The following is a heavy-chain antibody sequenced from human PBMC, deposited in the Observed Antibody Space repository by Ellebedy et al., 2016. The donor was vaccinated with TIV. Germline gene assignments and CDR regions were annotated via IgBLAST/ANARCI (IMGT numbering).Heavy chain of an antibody. Sequence: PGGSLRLSCAAPGFTFRGYSMHWVRQAPGKGLEWVAFISYDGSTQYYSDSVKGRFTISRDNSNNTLYLQMNSLRAEDTAVYYCTTDSGFDYWGQGTLVTVSS. D-gene: IGHD1-26*01. J-gene: IGHJ4*02. V-gene: IGHV3-30*01. CDR2: ISYDGSTQ. CDR3: TTDSGFDY. CDR1: GFTFRGYS.